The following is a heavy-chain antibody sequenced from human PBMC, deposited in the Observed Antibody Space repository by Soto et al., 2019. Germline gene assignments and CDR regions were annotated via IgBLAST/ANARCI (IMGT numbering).Heavy chain of an antibody. CDR2: IKSKTDGGTT. CDR1: GFTFSNAW. Sequence: GGSLRLSCAASGFTFSNAWMSWVRQAPGKGLEWVGRIKSKTDGGTTDYAAPVKGRFTISRDDSKNTLYLQMNSLKTEDPAVYYCTTYCSSPSCYAFDIWGQGTMVTVSS. CDR3: TTYCSSPSCYAFDI. V-gene: IGHV3-15*01. J-gene: IGHJ3*02. D-gene: IGHD2-2*01.